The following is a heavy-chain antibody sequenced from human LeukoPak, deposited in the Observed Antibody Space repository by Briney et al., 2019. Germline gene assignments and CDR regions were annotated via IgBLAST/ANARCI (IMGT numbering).Heavy chain of an antibody. CDR2: IYHSGST. CDR1: GGSISSSNW. V-gene: IGHV4-4*02. J-gene: IGHJ5*02. CDR3: ARDTQTTVVEDNWFDP. Sequence: SETLSLTCAVSGGSISSSNWWSWVRQPPGKGLEWIGEIYHSGSTNYNPSLKSRVTISVDKSKNQFSLKLSSVTAADTAVYYCARDTQTTVVEDNWFDPWGQGTLVTVSS. D-gene: IGHD1-1*01.